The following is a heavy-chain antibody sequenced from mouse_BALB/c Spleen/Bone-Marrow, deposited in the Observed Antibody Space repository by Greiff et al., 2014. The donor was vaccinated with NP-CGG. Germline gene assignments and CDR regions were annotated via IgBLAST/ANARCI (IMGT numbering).Heavy chain of an antibody. V-gene: IGHV2-2*02. CDR1: GFSLTTYG. D-gene: IGHD3-1*01. J-gene: IGHJ2*01. Sequence: QVQLKDSGPGLVQPSQSLSITCTVSGFSLTTYGVHWVRPSPGKGLGWLGVIWTGGSTDYNAAFISRLGISKDNSKSQVFFEMNSLQANDTAIYYCARNHRGYYFDYWGQGTTLTVSS. CDR3: ARNHRGYYFDY. CDR2: IWTGGST.